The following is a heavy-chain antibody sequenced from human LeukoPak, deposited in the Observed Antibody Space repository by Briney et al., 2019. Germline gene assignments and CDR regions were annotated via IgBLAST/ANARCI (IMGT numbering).Heavy chain of an antibody. Sequence: PGKSLRLSCAAPGFTFSNYGMHWVRQAPGKGLEWVAVIPYDGFNPYYADSVKGRFTISRDNSKNTLWLQMNSLRAEDTAVYYCARERSSSGYPDDYWGRGTLVTVSS. D-gene: IGHD3-22*01. CDR3: ARERSSSGYPDDY. CDR2: IPYDGFNP. J-gene: IGHJ4*02. V-gene: IGHV3-30*03. CDR1: GFTFSNYG.